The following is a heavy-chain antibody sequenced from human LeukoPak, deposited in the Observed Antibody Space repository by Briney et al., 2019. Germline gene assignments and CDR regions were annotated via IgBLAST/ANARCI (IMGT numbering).Heavy chain of an antibody. CDR1: GFTFSSYA. CDR2: ISGSGGST. Sequence: GGSLRLSCAASGFTFSSYAMSWVRQAPGKGLEWVSAISGSGGSTYYADSVKGRFTISRDNSKNTLYLQMNSLRAEDTAVYYCAKVRYYYDSSGYDAGAYFDYWGQGTLATVSS. CDR3: AKVRYYYDSSGYDAGAYFDY. J-gene: IGHJ4*02. D-gene: IGHD3-22*01. V-gene: IGHV3-23*01.